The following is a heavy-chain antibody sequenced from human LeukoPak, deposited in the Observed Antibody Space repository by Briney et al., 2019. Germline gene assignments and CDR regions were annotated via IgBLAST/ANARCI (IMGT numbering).Heavy chain of an antibody. CDR3: AGAYCSSTSCYFGY. D-gene: IGHD2-2*01. J-gene: IGHJ4*02. Sequence: SETLSLTCAVYGGSFSGYYWSWIRQPPGKGLEWIGEINHSGSTNYNPSLKSRVTISVDTSKNQFSLKLSSVTAADTAVYYCAGAYCSSTSCYFGYWGQGTLVTVSS. V-gene: IGHV4-34*01. CDR1: GGSFSGYY. CDR2: INHSGST.